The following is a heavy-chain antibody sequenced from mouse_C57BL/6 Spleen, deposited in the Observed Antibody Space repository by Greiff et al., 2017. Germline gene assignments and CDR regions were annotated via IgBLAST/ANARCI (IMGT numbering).Heavy chain of an antibody. V-gene: IGHV3-6*01. CDR1: GYSITSGYY. J-gene: IGHJ3*01. CDR3: AREEAYYCGSGAWFAY. D-gene: IGHD1-1*01. CDR2: ISYDGSN. Sequence: EVQLQESGPGLVKPSQSLSLTCSVTGYSITSGYYWNWIRQFPGNKLEWMGYISYDGSNNYNPSLKNRISITRDTSKNQFLLKLNSVTTEDTATYYCAREEAYYCGSGAWFAYWGQGTLVTVSA.